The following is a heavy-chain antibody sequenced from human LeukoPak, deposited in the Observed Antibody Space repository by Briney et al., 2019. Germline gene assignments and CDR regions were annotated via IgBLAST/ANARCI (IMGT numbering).Heavy chain of an antibody. D-gene: IGHD6-19*01. CDR2: IYHGGST. CDR3: ARGSIPVAGTSLLGY. Sequence: PSETLSLTCAVSGGSISTSDWWTWVRPPPEKGLEWIGEIYHGGSTNYNPSLKSRVTMSVDKSKNQFSLRLSSVTAADTAVYYCARGSIPVAGTSLLGYWGQGTLVTVSS. CDR1: GGSISTSDW. J-gene: IGHJ4*02. V-gene: IGHV4-4*02.